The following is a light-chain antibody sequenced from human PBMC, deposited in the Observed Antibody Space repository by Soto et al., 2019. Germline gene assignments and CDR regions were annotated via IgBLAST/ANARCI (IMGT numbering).Light chain of an antibody. CDR2: EVN. Sequence: QSALTQPPSASGSPGQSVTISCTGTSSDVGGYKYVSWYQQHPGKAPRLMIFEVNKRPSGVPDRFSGSKSVNTASLTVSGLQAEDEADYYCCSYEGINNLGVFGTGTKLTVL. CDR1: SSDVGGYKY. CDR3: CSYEGINNLGV. J-gene: IGLJ1*01. V-gene: IGLV2-8*01.